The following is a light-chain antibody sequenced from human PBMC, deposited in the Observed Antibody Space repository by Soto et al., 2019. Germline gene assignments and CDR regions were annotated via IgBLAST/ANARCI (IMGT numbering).Light chain of an antibody. J-gene: IGLJ1*01. V-gene: IGLV2-14*01. CDR2: DVS. Sequence: QSALTQPASVSGSPGQSIAISCTGTSSDVGGYNYVSWYQQHPGKAPKVMIYDVSNRPSGVSARFSGSKSGNTASLTISGLQADDEADYYCSSYTSGSLYVFGTGTKVTVL. CDR1: SSDVGGYNY. CDR3: SSYTSGSLYV.